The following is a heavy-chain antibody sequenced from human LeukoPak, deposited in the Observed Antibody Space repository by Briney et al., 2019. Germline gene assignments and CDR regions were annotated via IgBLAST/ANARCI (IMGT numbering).Heavy chain of an antibody. V-gene: IGHV3-7*01. J-gene: IGHJ1*01. CDR2: INQGGNRK. CDR1: GFTFSSYA. D-gene: IGHD2-15*01. CDR3: ARSMVVAATHAEYFQH. Sequence: GGSLRLSCAASGFTFSSYAMSWVRQAPGEGLKWVANINQGGNRKYYVDSVKGRFTISRDNAKNSLYLQMNSLRAEDTAVYYCARSMVVAATHAEYFQHWGQGTLVTVSS.